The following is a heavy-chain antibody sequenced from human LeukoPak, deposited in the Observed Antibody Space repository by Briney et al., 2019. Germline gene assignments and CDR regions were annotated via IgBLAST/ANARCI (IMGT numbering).Heavy chain of an antibody. CDR2: IYYSGST. J-gene: IGHJ4*02. Sequence: SETLSLTCTVSGGSISSYYWSWIRQPPGKGLEWIGYIYYSGSTNYNPSLKSRVTISVDTSKNQFSLKLSPVTAADTAVYYCARRVGGIKNYFDYWGQGTLVTVSS. CDR1: GGSISSYY. CDR3: ARRVGGIKNYFDY. D-gene: IGHD2-15*01. V-gene: IGHV4-59*01.